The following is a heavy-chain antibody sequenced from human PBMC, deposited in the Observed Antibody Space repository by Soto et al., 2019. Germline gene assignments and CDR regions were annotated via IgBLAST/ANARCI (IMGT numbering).Heavy chain of an antibody. V-gene: IGHV3-33*01. J-gene: IGHJ4*02. CDR2: IWYDGSNK. Sequence: QVQLVESGGGVVQPGRSLRLSCAASGFTFSSYGMHWVRQAPGKGLEWVAVIWYDGSNKYYADSVKGRFTISRDNSKNTLYLQMNGLRAEDTAVYYCARDYSVIPHRVIDYWGQGTLVTVSS. CDR3: ARDYSVIPHRVIDY. CDR1: GFTFSSYG. D-gene: IGHD1-26*01.